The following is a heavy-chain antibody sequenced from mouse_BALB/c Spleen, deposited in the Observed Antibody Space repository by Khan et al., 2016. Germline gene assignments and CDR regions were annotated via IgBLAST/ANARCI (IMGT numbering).Heavy chain of an antibody. CDR2: IWGDGTT. Sequence: QMQLKESGPGLVAPSQSLSITCTVSGFSLIAYGVNWVRQPPGKGLEWLGMIWGDGTTDFNSALKSRLNITKDNSKSQVFLKMNSLQTDDTARYYCARDGWGYYAMDYWGQGTSVTVSS. J-gene: IGHJ4*01. V-gene: IGHV2-6-7*01. CDR1: GFSLIAYG. CDR3: ARDGWGYYAMDY. D-gene: IGHD2-2*01.